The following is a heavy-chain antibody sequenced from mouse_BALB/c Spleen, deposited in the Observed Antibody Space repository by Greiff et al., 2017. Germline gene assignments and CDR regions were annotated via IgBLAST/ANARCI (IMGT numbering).Heavy chain of an antibody. CDR3: ARWTNWAVYAMDY. Sequence: EVKLMESGPGLVKPSQSLSLTCTVTGYSITSDYAWNWIRQFPGNKLEWMGYISYSGSTSYNPSLKSRISITRDTSKNQFFLQLNSVTTEDTATYYCARWTNWAVYAMDYWGQGTSVTVSS. CDR1: GYSITSDYA. CDR2: ISYSGST. D-gene: IGHD4-1*01. J-gene: IGHJ4*01. V-gene: IGHV3-2*02.